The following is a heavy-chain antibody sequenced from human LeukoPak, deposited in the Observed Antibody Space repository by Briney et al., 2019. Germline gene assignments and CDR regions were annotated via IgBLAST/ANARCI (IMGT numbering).Heavy chain of an antibody. D-gene: IGHD3-10*01. CDR2: ISGRSVST. V-gene: IGHV3-23*01. J-gene: IGHJ4*02. Sequence: PGGSLRLSCAASGFTFSSYAMSWVRQAPGKGLEWVSAISGRSVSTYYADSVKGRFTISRDNSKNTLYLQMNSLRAEDTAVYYCAKIVTFYYYGSGKVFDYWGQGTLVTVSS. CDR3: AKIVTFYYYGSGKVFDY. CDR1: GFTFSSYA.